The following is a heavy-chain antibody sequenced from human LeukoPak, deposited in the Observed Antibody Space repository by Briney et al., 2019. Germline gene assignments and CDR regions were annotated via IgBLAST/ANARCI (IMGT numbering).Heavy chain of an antibody. CDR1: GFTFSSYA. J-gene: IGHJ4*02. Sequence: GGSLRLSCAASGFTFSSYAMSWVRQAPGKGLEWVAFIRYDGSNKYYADSVKGRFTISRDNSKNTLYLQMNSLRAEDTAVYYRAKDRRSPLVVVVPAARNPFDYWGQGTLVTVSS. V-gene: IGHV3-30*02. D-gene: IGHD2-2*01. CDR2: IRYDGSNK. CDR3: AKDRRSPLVVVVPAARNPFDY.